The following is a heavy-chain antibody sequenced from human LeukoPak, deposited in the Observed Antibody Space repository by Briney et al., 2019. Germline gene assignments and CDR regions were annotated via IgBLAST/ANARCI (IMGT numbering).Heavy chain of an antibody. CDR2: IIPIFGTA. J-gene: IGHJ5*02. D-gene: IGHD2/OR15-2a*01. CDR3: ATGIVGTNKRPYNWFDP. V-gene: IGHV1-69*13. Sequence: SVKVSCKASGYTFTSYDINWVRQAPGQGLEWMGGIIPIFGTANYAQKFQGRVTITADESTSTAYMELSSLRSEDTAVYYCATGIVGTNKRPYNWFDPWGQGTLVTVSS. CDR1: GYTFTSYD.